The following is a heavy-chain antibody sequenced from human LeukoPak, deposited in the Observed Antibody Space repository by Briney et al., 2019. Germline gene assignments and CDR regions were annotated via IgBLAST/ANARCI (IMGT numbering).Heavy chain of an antibody. D-gene: IGHD2-2*03. CDR1: GFTFSSYA. J-gene: IGHJ4*02. CDR3: ASGYCSSTSCSKYYFDY. CDR2: ISYDGSNK. V-gene: IGHV3-30*04. Sequence: GGSLRLSCAASGFTFSSYAMHWVRQAPGKGLEWVAVISYDGSNKYYADSVKGRFTISRDNSKNTLYLQMNSLRAEDTAVYYCASGYCSSTSCSKYYFDYWGQGTLVTVSS.